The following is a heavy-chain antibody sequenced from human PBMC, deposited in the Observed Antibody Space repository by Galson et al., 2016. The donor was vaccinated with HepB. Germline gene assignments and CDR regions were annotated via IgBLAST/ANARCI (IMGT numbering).Heavy chain of an antibody. V-gene: IGHV4-4*07. CDR1: AGAISGYC. CDR2: ICHNGRT. CDR3: AREVTGGPNDYFDY. J-gene: IGHJ4*02. D-gene: IGHD1-20*01. Sequence: LSLTCNVSAGAISGYCWTWIRQPAGKGPEWIGRICHNGRTIYNPSLKSRLTMSVDVSKSQFSVNLGSVTAADTAVYYCAREVTGGPNDYFDYWGQGTLVTVSS.